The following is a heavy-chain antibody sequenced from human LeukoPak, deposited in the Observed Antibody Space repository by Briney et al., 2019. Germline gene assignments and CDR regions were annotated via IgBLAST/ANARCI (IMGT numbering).Heavy chain of an antibody. J-gene: IGHJ4*02. Sequence: ASVKVSCKASGYTFTSYGISWVRQAPGQGLEWMGWISAYNGNTNYAQKLQGRVTMTTDTSTSTAYMELRSLRSDDTAVYYCARVPVLLWFGESDSPFDYWGQGTLVNVSS. D-gene: IGHD3-10*01. CDR2: ISAYNGNT. CDR1: GYTFTSYG. V-gene: IGHV1-18*01. CDR3: ARVPVLLWFGESDSPFDY.